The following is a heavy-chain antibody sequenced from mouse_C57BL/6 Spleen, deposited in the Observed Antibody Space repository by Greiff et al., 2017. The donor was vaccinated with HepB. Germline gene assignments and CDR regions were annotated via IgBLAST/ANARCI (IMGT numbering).Heavy chain of an antibody. Sequence: VQLQQSGAELVKPGASVKLSCKASGYTSTEYTIHWVKQRSGQGLEWIGWFYPGSGSIKYNEKFKDKATLTADKSSSTVYMELSRLTSEDSAVYFCAGHEDRKISNWGYFDYWGQGTTLTVSS. J-gene: IGHJ2*01. CDR1: GYTSTEYT. CDR2: FYPGSGSI. D-gene: IGHD4-1*01. CDR3: AGHEDRKISNWGYFDY. V-gene: IGHV1-62-2*01.